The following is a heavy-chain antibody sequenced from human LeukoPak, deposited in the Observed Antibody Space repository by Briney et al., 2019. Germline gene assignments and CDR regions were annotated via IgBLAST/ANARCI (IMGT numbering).Heavy chain of an antibody. Sequence: ASVKVSCEASGYTFTGYHIHWVRQAPGQGLEWMGWINPKNGDTRYALKFQGRVTLTRDTSIRTVYMELSRLRSDDTAVYNCARGDYYGSGHDAFDIWGQGTMVTVSS. V-gene: IGHV1-2*02. CDR1: GYTFTGYH. CDR2: INPKNGDT. CDR3: ARGDYYGSGHDAFDI. D-gene: IGHD3-10*01. J-gene: IGHJ3*02.